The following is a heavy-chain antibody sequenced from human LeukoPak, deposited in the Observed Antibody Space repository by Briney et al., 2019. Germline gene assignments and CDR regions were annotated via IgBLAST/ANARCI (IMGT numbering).Heavy chain of an antibody. CDR3: AKDWARFGSSGYYYFDY. D-gene: IGHD3-22*01. V-gene: IGHV3-30*02. Sequence: GGSLRLSCAASGFTFSSYGMHWVRQAPGKGLEWVAFIRYDGSNKYYADSVKGRFTISRDNSKNTLYLQMNSLRAEDTAVYYCAKDWARFGSSGYYYFDYWGQGTLVTVSS. CDR1: GFTFSSYG. CDR2: IRYDGSNK. J-gene: IGHJ4*02.